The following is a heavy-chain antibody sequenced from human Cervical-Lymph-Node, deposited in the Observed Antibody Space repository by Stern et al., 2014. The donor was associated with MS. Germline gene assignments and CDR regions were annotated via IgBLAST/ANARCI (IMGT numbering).Heavy chain of an antibody. Sequence: EDQLVESGGGLVQPGGSLRLSCAAPGFTLSIFGMNWVRQAPGKGLAWVSYISSSSSTIYYADSVKGRFTISRDNAKDSLYLQMNSLRVEDTAVYYCARGYGYFDYWGQGTLVTVSS. J-gene: IGHJ4*02. CDR3: ARGYGYFDY. D-gene: IGHD5-12*01. CDR1: GFTLSIFG. CDR2: ISSSSSTI. V-gene: IGHV3-48*01.